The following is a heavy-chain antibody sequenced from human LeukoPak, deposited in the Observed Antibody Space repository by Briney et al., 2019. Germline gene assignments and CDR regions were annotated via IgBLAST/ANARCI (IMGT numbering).Heavy chain of an antibody. J-gene: IGHJ3*02. V-gene: IGHV4-59*01. CDR3: ARVVPSLGNGI. D-gene: IGHD2-8*01. Sequence: SETLSLTCTVSGGSISSYYWSWIRQPPGKGLEWIGYIYYSGSTNYNPSLKSRVTISVDTSKNQFSLKLSSVTAADTAVYYCARVVPSLGNGIWGQGTMVTVSS. CDR2: IYYSGST. CDR1: GGSISSYY.